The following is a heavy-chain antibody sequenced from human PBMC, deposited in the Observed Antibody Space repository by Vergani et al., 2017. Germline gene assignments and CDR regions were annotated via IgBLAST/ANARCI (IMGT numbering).Heavy chain of an antibody. Sequence: EVQLVESGGGLVQPGGSLRLSCAASGFTFSSYWMHWVRQAPGKGLVWVSRINSDGSSTSYADSVKGRFTISRDNAKNTLYLQMNSLRAEDTAVYYCAKGMRKYSGSYSSFDYWGQGTLVTVSS. CDR2: INSDGSST. CDR1: GFTFSSYW. V-gene: IGHV3-74*01. D-gene: IGHD1-26*01. CDR3: AKGMRKYSGSYSSFDY. J-gene: IGHJ4*02.